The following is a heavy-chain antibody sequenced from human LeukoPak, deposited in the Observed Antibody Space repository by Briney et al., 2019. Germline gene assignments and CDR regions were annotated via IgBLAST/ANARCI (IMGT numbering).Heavy chain of an antibody. V-gene: IGHV3-21*01. CDR3: ARDSGEGVFDY. J-gene: IGHJ4*02. CDR1: GFTFSSYS. CDR2: ISSSNNYI. D-gene: IGHD3-10*01. Sequence: GGSLRLSCAASGFTFSSYSMTWVRQAPGKGLEWVSSISSSNNYIHYADSVKGRFTISRDNAKNSLYVQIDSLKAEDTAVFYCARDSGEGVFDYWGQRTLVTFSS.